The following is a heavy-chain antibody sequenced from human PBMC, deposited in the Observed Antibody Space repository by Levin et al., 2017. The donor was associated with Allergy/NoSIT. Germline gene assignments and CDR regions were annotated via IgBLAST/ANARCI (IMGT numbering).Heavy chain of an antibody. J-gene: IGHJ6*02. CDR2: IGGSGIDA. D-gene: IGHD1-26*01. V-gene: IGHV3-23*01. Sequence: PGGSLRLSCTASGFTFNNYGLTWVRQAPGKGLEWVASIGGSGIDANYADSVRGRFTITRDMNMIFLQMNRLRVEDTAVYYCAKDPMWDRYNFDMDVWGQGTSVIVSS. CDR3: AKDPMWDRYNFDMDV. CDR1: GFTFNNYG.